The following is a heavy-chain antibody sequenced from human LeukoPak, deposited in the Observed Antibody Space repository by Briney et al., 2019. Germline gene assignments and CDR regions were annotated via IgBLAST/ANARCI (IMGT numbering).Heavy chain of an antibody. D-gene: IGHD1-26*01. J-gene: IGHJ4*02. CDR1: GFIFSTYG. CDR2: ISNDGSNQ. V-gene: IGHV3-30*18. Sequence: GRSLRLSCAASGFIFSTYGIHWVRQAPGKGLEWVAVISNDGSNQYYADSVKGRFTISRDNSKNTLYLQMNSLRAEDTAVYYCAKGLSCGGQSGYFDYWGQGTLVTVSS. CDR3: AKGLSCGGQSGYFDY.